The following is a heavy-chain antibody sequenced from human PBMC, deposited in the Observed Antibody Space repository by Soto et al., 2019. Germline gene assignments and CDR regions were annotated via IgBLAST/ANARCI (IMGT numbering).Heavy chain of an antibody. D-gene: IGHD3-22*01. CDR3: AKVMPTYNSSYAGFDP. V-gene: IGHV2-5*01. CDR2: IYWNDAK. Sequence: SGPTLVNPTQTLTLTCTFSGFSLSTSEQGVGWIRQPPGKALEWLALIYWNDAKRYSPSLKSRLTITKDASKNQLFLKMTNLGAEDTAVYYCAKVMPTYNSSYAGFDPWGQGTLVTVSS. CDR1: GFSLSTSEQG. J-gene: IGHJ5*02.